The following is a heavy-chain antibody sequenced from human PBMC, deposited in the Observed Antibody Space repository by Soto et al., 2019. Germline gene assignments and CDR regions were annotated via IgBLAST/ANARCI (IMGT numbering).Heavy chain of an antibody. V-gene: IGHV3-21*01. Sequence: GGSLRLSCAASGFTFSSYSMNWVRQAPGKGLEWVSSISSSSSYIYYADSVKGRFTISRDNAKNSLYLQMNSLRAEDTAVYYCARDNGYGDYGWFDPWGQGTLVTVSS. CDR3: ARDNGYGDYGWFDP. CDR1: GFTFSSYS. D-gene: IGHD4-17*01. CDR2: ISSSSSYI. J-gene: IGHJ5*02.